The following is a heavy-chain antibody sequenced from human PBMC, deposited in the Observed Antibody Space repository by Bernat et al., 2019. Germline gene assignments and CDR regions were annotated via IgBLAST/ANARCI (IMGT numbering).Heavy chain of an antibody. CDR1: GFTFSSYA. CDR2: ISYDGSNK. V-gene: IGHV3-30-3*01. D-gene: IGHD3-10*01. J-gene: IGHJ4*02. Sequence: QVQLVESGGSVVQPGRSLRLSCAASGFTFSSYAMHWVRQAPGKGLEWVAVISYDGSNKYYADSVKGRFTISRDNSKNTLYLQMNSLRAEDTAVYYCARDPPARSGSYLDYWGQGTLVTVSS. CDR3: ARDPPARSGSYLDY.